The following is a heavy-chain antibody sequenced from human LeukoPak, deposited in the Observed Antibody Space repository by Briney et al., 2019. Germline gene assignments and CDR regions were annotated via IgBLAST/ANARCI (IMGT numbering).Heavy chain of an antibody. CDR3: ARCGAAVTTHFSH. CDR1: GYSFSIYG. Sequence: ALVKVSCKASGYSFSIYGITWARQAPGQGLEYLGWISASDGTTNYAQKVQDRVTMTTDTSTSTAYLELRSLRSEDTAVYYCARCGAAVTTHFSHWGQGTLVTVSS. CDR2: ISASDGTT. J-gene: IGHJ4*02. V-gene: IGHV1-18*01. D-gene: IGHD4-17*01.